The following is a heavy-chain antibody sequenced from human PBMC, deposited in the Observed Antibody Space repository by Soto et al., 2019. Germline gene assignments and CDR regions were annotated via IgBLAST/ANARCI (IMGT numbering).Heavy chain of an antibody. CDR3: TGVTEGNDAFDI. V-gene: IGHV3-73*02. J-gene: IGHJ3*02. CDR2: IRTKATNYAT. Sequence: VPLVESGGGVVQPGGSLKLSFAASGFIFSGSAMHWVRQASGIGLEGVGSIRTKATNYATAYAASVKGRFTIFRDDSNNTGYLQMNSLTGEDTAVYYCTGVTEGNDAFDIWGQGTMVTVSS. D-gene: IGHD1-20*01. CDR1: GFIFSGSA.